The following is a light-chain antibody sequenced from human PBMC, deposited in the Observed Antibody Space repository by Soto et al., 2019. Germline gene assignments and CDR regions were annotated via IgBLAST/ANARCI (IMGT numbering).Light chain of an antibody. Sequence: EIVLTQSPATLSLSPGERATLSFRTSLSVSVYLDWYQQKPGQAPRLLISDASNRATGIPDRFSGSGSGTDFTLTISRLEPEDFALYFCHRYGDSPLTFGGGTKVDIK. CDR3: HRYGDSPLT. J-gene: IGKJ4*01. CDR1: LSVSVY. V-gene: IGKV3-11*01. CDR2: DAS.